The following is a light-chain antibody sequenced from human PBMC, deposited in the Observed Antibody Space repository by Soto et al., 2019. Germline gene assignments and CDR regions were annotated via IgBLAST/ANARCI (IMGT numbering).Light chain of an antibody. J-gene: IGLJ2*01. CDR2: DTR. Sequence: QAVVTQEPSLTVSPGGTVTLTCGSSTGAVTSGHYPYWFQQKPGQAPRTLIYDTRNKHSWTPARFSGSLLGGKAALTLSGAQPEDGAEYHCLVSYSGARVFGGGTKLTVL. CDR3: LVSYSGARV. V-gene: IGLV7-46*01. CDR1: TGAVTSGHY.